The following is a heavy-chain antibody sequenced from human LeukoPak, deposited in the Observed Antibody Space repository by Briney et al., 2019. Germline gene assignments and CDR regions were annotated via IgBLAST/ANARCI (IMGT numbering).Heavy chain of an antibody. CDR2: VSGSGGET. V-gene: IGHV3-23*01. CDR1: GFTFANYA. CDR3: NRWHIGGVSYSNV. J-gene: IGHJ1*01. D-gene: IGHD2-21*01. Sequence: GGSLRLSCAASGFTFANYAMSWVRQAPGKGLEWVSSVSGSGGETHSTDSVRGRFTISRDNSKGTLYLQMSSLRAEDTAVYYCNRWHIGGVSYSNVWGQGTLVTVSS.